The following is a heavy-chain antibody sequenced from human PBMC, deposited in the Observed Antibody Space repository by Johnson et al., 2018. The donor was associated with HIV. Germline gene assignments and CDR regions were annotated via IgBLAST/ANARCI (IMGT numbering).Heavy chain of an antibody. V-gene: IGHV3-66*01. J-gene: IGHJ3*02. CDR2: IYSGGST. D-gene: IGHD6-19*01. Sequence: VQLVESGGGLVKPGGSLRLSCAASGFTVSSNYMSWVRQAPGKGLEWVSVIYSGGSTYYADSVKGRFTISRDNSTNTLYLQMNSLRAEDTAVYYCARVPYSSGWYSAFDIWGQGTMVTVSS. CDR1: GFTVSSNY. CDR3: ARVPYSSGWYSAFDI.